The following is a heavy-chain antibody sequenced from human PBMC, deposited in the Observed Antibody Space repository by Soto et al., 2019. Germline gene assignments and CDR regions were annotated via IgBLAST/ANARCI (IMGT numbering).Heavy chain of an antibody. CDR2: IYYSGST. CDR3: AREFIPTYYYGSEEGAFDI. J-gene: IGHJ3*02. CDR1: GGSISSGGYY. D-gene: IGHD3-10*01. Sequence: SETLSLTCTVSGGSISSGGYYWSWIRQPPGKGLGWIGYIYYSGSTYYNPSLKSRVTISVDTSKNQFSLKLSSVTAADTAVYYCAREFIPTYYYGSEEGAFDIWGQGTMVTVSS. V-gene: IGHV4-30-4*01.